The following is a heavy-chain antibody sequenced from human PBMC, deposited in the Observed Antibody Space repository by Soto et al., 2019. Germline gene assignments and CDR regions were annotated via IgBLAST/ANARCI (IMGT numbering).Heavy chain of an antibody. J-gene: IGHJ4*02. CDR3: ARGRNSSGWYRRGYFDY. D-gene: IGHD6-19*01. CDR2: INHSGST. V-gene: IGHV4-34*01. CDR1: GGSFSGYY. Sequence: SETLSLTCAVYGGSFSGYYWSWIRQPPGKGLEWIGEINHSGSTNYNPSLKSRVTISVDTSKNQFSLKLSSVTAADTAVYYCARGRNSSGWYRRGYFDYWGQGTLVTVSS.